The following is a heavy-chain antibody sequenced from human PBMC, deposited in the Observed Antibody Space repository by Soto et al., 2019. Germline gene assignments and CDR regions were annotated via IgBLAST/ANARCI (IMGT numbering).Heavy chain of an antibody. CDR2: ISAYNGNT. D-gene: IGHD2-15*01. V-gene: IGHV1-18*01. CDR3: ARAYCSGGSCYSAGGYYYYYMDV. Sequence: ASLKVSCKASGYTFTSYGISWVRQAPGQGLEWMGWISAYNGNTNYAQKLQGRVTMTTDTSTSTAYMELRSLRSDDTAVYYCARAYCSGGSCYSAGGYYYYYMDVWGKGTTVTVSS. CDR1: GYTFTSYG. J-gene: IGHJ6*03.